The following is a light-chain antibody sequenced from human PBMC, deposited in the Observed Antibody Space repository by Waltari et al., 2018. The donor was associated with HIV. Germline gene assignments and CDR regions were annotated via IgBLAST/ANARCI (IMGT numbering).Light chain of an antibody. CDR3: SSYTNINTVV. CDR1: TSDVGAYDY. Sequence: QSALTQPASVSGSPGQSIPMSCTGATSDVGAYDYVPWYQQHPGKAPKRIIYEVTNRPSGVSNRFSGSKSGITASLTISGLQTEDEADYYCSSYTNINTVVFGGGTKLTVL. V-gene: IGLV2-14*01. J-gene: IGLJ2*01. CDR2: EVT.